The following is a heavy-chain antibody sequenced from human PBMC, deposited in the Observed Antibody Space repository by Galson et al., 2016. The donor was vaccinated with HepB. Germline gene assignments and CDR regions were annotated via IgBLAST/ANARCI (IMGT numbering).Heavy chain of an antibody. CDR1: GGSISPYF. V-gene: IGHV4-59*01. Sequence: SETLSLTCTVSGGSISPYFWTWIRQPPGKGLEYIGYVYYSGSTHYNPSLKSRVTISVDTSKNQFSLRLSSVTAADTAAYYCARSGGPNTAMDYYYFDSWGQGTLVTVSS. J-gene: IGHJ4*02. CDR3: ARSGGPNTAMDYYYFDS. D-gene: IGHD5-18*01. CDR2: VYYSGST.